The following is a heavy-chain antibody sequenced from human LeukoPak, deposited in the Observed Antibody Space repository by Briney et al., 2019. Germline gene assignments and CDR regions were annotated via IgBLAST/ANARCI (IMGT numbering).Heavy chain of an antibody. CDR2: IKSKTDGGTT. D-gene: IGHD1-14*01. CDR3: TTDGGITIRPLFDF. V-gene: IGHV3-15*01. Sequence: GGTLRLSCAASGITFTSAWMGWVRQAPGQGLEGVGRIKSKTDGGTTDYPGPVRGRFTISTDDSKITSYLQMNNLKIEDTAVYYCTTDGGITIRPLFDFWGQGTLVTISS. CDR1: GITFTSAW. J-gene: IGHJ4*02.